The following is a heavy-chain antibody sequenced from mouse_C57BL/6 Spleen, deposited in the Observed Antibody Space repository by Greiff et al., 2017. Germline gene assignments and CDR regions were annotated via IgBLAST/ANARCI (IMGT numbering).Heavy chain of an antibody. Sequence: EVKLMESGGDLVKPGGSLKLSCAASGFTFSSYGMSWVRQTPDKRLEWVATISSGGSYTYYPDSVKGRFTISRDNAKNTLYLQMSSLKSEDTAMYYCAGQGDYYGSSYDYWGQGTTLTVSS. D-gene: IGHD1-1*01. V-gene: IGHV5-6*01. J-gene: IGHJ2*01. CDR3: AGQGDYYGSSYDY. CDR1: GFTFSSYG. CDR2: ISSGGSYT.